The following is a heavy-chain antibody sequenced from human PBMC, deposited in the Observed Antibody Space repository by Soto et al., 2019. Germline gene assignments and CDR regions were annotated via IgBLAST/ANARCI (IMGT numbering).Heavy chain of an antibody. D-gene: IGHD5-18*01. Sequence: QVQLVQSGAEVRKPGSSVKVSCKASGGTFSSYAISWVRQAPGQGLEWMGGIIPIFGTANYAQKFQGRVTITADESTSTAYMELSSLRSEDTAVYYCARESGRKGYSYGLPFDYWGQGNLVTVSS. CDR1: GGTFSSYA. J-gene: IGHJ4*02. CDR2: IIPIFGTA. CDR3: ARESGRKGYSYGLPFDY. V-gene: IGHV1-69*01.